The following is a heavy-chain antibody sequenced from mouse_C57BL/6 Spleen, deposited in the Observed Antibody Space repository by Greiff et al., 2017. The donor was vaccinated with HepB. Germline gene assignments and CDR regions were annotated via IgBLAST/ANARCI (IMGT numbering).Heavy chain of an antibody. D-gene: IGHD1-1*01. J-gene: IGHJ1*03. CDR2: IDPSDSYT. V-gene: IGHV1-69*01. Sequence: QVQLQQPGAELVMPGASVKLSCKASGYTFTSYWMHWVKQRPGQGLEWIGEIDPSDSYTNYNQKFKGKSTLTVDKSSSTAYMQLSSLTSEDSAVYYCARGRGSEGHYYGSSRYFDVWGTGTTVTVSS. CDR1: GYTFTSYW. CDR3: ARGRGSEGHYYGSSRYFDV.